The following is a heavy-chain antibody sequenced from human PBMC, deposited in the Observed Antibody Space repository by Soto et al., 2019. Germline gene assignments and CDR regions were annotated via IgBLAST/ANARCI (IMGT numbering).Heavy chain of an antibody. CDR2: IYWDDDK. V-gene: IGHV2-5*02. Sequence: QITLQESGPTLVTPTQTLTLTCTFSGFSLSTSGVGVGWIRQPPGKALEWLALIYWDDDKRYSPSLKSMLTSTKYPSKNEVVLTTTNKDLVETAADFCAHRRSVLLYFDWLPPYCFDYCGKGNVVNGSS. CDR3: AHRRSVLLYFDWLPPYCFDY. J-gene: IGHJ4*02. D-gene: IGHD3-9*01. CDR1: GFSLSTSGVG.